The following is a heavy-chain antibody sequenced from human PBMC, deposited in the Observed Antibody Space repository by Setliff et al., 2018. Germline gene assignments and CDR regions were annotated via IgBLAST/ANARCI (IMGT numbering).Heavy chain of an antibody. CDR1: GYSFNSYG. J-gene: IGHJ4*02. CDR3: ARDRDSSGGPYYFDN. Sequence: GASVKVSCKTSGYSFNSYGITWVRQAPGQGLEWMGWISAYNGNTHYAQKLQGRVTMTTDTSISTAYMELSRLRSDDTAVYYCARDRDSSGGPYYFDNWGQGTLVTVSS. CDR2: ISAYNGNT. D-gene: IGHD3-22*01. V-gene: IGHV1-18*01.